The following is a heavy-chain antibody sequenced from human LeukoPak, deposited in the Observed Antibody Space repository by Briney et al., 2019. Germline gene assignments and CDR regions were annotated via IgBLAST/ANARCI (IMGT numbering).Heavy chain of an antibody. Sequence: SETLSLTCTVSGVSITSSNYYWGWIRQPPGKGLEWIGTIYYSGNTYYSPSLKIRVTISLDASKNQFSLRLSSVTAADTAVYYCAKVFWSGYDTLHFDYWGQGMLVTVSS. V-gene: IGHV4-39*07. D-gene: IGHD3-3*01. CDR1: GVSITSSNYY. J-gene: IGHJ4*02. CDR2: IYYSGNT. CDR3: AKVFWSGYDTLHFDY.